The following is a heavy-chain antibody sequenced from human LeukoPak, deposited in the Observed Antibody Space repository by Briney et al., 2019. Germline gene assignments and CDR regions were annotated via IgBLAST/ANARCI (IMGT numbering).Heavy chain of an antibody. J-gene: IGHJ5*02. CDR3: ARIGYCSSTSCPTFRFDP. Sequence: SETLSLTCTVSGGSVSNNNYYWGWTRQPPGKGLEWIGHIYYSGSTNYNPSLKSRVTISVDTSKNQFSLKLSSVTAADTAVYYCARIGYCSSTSCPTFRFDPWGQGTLVTVSS. CDR1: GGSVSNNNYY. V-gene: IGHV4-61*01. CDR2: IYYSGST. D-gene: IGHD2-2*01.